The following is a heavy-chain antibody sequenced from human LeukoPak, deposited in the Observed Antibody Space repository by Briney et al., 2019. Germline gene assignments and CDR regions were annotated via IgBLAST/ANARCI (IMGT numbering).Heavy chain of an antibody. CDR3: ARQSLGVGATYFDY. Sequence: SETLSLTCTVSGGSISSYYWSWIRQPPGKGLEWIGYIYYSGSTNYNPSLKSRVTISVDTSKNQFSLKLSSVTAADTAVYYCARQSLGVGATYFDYWGQGTLVTASS. CDR2: IYYSGST. CDR1: GGSISSYY. D-gene: IGHD1-26*01. J-gene: IGHJ4*02. V-gene: IGHV4-59*08.